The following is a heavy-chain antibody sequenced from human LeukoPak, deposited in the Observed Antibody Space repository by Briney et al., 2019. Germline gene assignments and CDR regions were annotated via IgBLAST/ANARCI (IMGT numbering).Heavy chain of an antibody. D-gene: IGHD5-18*01. V-gene: IGHV4-38-2*01. Sequence: SETLSLTCAVSGYSISSGYYWGWIRQPPGKGLEWIGSVYHSGSTYYNPSLKSRVTISVGTSKNQFSLKLIFVTAADTAVYYCARQEGGYSYGYTRLWGQGTLVTVSS. CDR2: VYHSGST. J-gene: IGHJ4*02. CDR1: GYSISSGYY. CDR3: ARQEGGYSYGYTRL.